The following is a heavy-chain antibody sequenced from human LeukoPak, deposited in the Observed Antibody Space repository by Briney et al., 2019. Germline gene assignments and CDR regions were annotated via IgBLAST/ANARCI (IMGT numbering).Heavy chain of an antibody. Sequence: ASVKVSCKASGYTFSNYAMNWVRQALGQGLEWMGWTNTNTGNPTYAQGFAGRFVFSLDTSVSTAYLQISSLTAEDTAMYYCARGPANVLLWFGESFGNDYWGQGTLVTVSS. CDR2: TNTNTGNP. CDR1: GYTFSNYA. D-gene: IGHD3-10*01. V-gene: IGHV7-4-1*02. J-gene: IGHJ4*02. CDR3: ARGPANVLLWFGESFGNDY.